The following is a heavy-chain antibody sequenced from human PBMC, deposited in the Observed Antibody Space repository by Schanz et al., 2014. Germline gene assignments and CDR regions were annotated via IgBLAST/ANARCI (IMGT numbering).Heavy chain of an antibody. CDR1: GYTFTAYF. V-gene: IGHV1-2*06. J-gene: IGHJ5*02. CDR2: INPNTGGT. Sequence: QVRLVQSGAEVKKPGSSVKVSCKASGYTFTAYFIHWVRQAPGQGLEWMGRINPNTGGTNFAQKFQGRVTMTRDTSITTAYMDLSGLTSDDTAVYYCAREKGHGYSGLSWGQGTLLAVSS. D-gene: IGHD5-12*01. CDR3: AREKGHGYSGLS.